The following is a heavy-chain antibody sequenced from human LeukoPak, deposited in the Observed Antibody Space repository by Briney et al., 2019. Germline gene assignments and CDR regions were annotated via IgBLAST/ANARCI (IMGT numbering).Heavy chain of an antibody. D-gene: IGHD2-15*01. CDR2: IYHSGST. CDR3: ARYCSGGSCYRDAFDI. J-gene: IGHJ3*02. CDR1: GGSISSGGYS. V-gene: IGHV4-30-2*01. Sequence: SETLSLTCAVSGGSISSGGYSWSWVRQPPGKGLEWIGYIYHSGSTYYNPSLKSRVTISVDRSKNQFSLKLSSETAADTAVYYCARYCSGGSCYRDAFDIWGQGTMVTVSS.